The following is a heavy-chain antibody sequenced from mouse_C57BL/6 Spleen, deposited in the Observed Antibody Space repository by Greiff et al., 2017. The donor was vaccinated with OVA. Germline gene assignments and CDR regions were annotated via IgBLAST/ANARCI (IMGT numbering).Heavy chain of an antibody. Sequence: EVNLVESGGGLVKPGGSLKLSCAASGFTFSSYAMSWVRQTPEKRLEWVATISDGGSYTYYPDNVKGRVTISRDNAKNNLYLQMSHLKSEDTAMYYCAREGALFAYWGQGTLVTVSA. V-gene: IGHV5-4*03. CDR3: AREGALFAY. CDR1: GFTFSSYA. J-gene: IGHJ3*01. CDR2: ISDGGSYT. D-gene: IGHD3-1*01.